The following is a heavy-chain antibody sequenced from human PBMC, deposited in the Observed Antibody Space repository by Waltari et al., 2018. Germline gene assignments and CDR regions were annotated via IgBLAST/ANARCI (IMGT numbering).Heavy chain of an antibody. CDR1: GFYFIPYW. Sequence: EVQLVESGGASVQPGGSLRLSCSVSGFYFIPYWRNWVRQAPGKGLEWVGSINEDGSETYYADSVKGRFTISRDNGKTSLYLQMNSLRSEDTAVYYCARDRGYLVHDYWGQGTLVTVSA. CDR3: ARDRGYLVHDY. D-gene: IGHD1-26*01. CDR2: INEDGSET. V-gene: IGHV3-7*01. J-gene: IGHJ4*02.